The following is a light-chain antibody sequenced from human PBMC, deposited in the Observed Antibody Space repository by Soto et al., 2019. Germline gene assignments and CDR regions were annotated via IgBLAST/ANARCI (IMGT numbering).Light chain of an antibody. J-gene: IGKJ4*01. Sequence: IVMTQSPATLSVSPGERATLSCRASQSVSSSYLAWYQQKPGQAPRLLIYGASSRAAGIPDRFSGSGSGTDFTLTISRLEPEDFAVYYCQQHGSSPLTFGGGTKVDIK. V-gene: IGKV3-20*01. CDR3: QQHGSSPLT. CDR1: QSVSSSY. CDR2: GAS.